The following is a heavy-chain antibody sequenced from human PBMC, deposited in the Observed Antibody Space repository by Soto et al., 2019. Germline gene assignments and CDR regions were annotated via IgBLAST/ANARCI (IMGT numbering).Heavy chain of an antibody. CDR3: ARAAGHQTSYYYYGMDV. Sequence: WETLYLTCAVSGVSLSRGSYYLGWIGQPPGKGLEWIGYIYYSGSTNYNPSLKSRVTISVDTSKNQFSLKLSSVTAADTAVYYCARAAGHQTSYYYYGMDVWGQGTTVTVSS. CDR1: GVSLSRGSYY. J-gene: IGHJ6*02. CDR2: IYYSGST. D-gene: IGHD6-13*01. V-gene: IGHV4-61*01.